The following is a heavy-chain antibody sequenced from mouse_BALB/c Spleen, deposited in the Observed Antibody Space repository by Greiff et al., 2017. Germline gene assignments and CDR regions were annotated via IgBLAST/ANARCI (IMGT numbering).Heavy chain of an antibody. CDR2: ISTYYGDA. J-gene: IGHJ4*01. CDR1: GYTFTDYA. D-gene: IGHD4-1*01. V-gene: IGHV1S137*01. Sequence: QVQLQQSGAELVRPGVSVKISCKGSGYTFTDYAMHWVKQSHAKSLEWIGVISTYYGDASYNQKFKGKATMTVDKSSSTAYMELARLTSEDSAIYYCARGRWTGGAMDYWGQGTSVTVSS. CDR3: ARGRWTGGAMDY.